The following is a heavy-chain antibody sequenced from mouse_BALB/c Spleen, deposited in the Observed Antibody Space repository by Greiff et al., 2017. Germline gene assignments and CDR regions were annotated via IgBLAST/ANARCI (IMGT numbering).Heavy chain of an antibody. Sequence: EVQGVESGGGLVKPGGSLKLSCAASGFTFSSYAMSWVRQSPEKRLEWVAEISSGGSYTYYPDTVTGRFTISRDNAKNTLYLEMSSLRSEDTAMYYCARDHYGSSPRFAYWGQGTLVTVSA. J-gene: IGHJ3*01. CDR1: GFTFSSYA. CDR2: ISSGGSYT. CDR3: ARDHYGSSPRFAY. V-gene: IGHV5-9-4*01. D-gene: IGHD1-1*01.